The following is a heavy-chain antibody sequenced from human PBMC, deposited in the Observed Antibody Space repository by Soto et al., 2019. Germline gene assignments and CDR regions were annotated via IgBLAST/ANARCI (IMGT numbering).Heavy chain of an antibody. D-gene: IGHD2-2*01. J-gene: IGHJ6*03. Sequence: GFLRLSCAASGFTFSDYYMSLIRQAPGKGLEWVSYISSSGSTIYYADSVKGRFTISRDNAKNSLYLQMNSLRAEDTAVYYRARGYCSSTSCRATYYYYYYMDVWGKGTTVTVSS. CDR1: GFTFSDYY. CDR2: ISSSGSTI. CDR3: ARGYCSSTSCRATYYYYYYMDV. V-gene: IGHV3-11*01.